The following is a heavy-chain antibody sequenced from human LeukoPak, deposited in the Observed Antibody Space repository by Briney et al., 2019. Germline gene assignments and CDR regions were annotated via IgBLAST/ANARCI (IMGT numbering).Heavy chain of an antibody. D-gene: IGHD3-3*01. V-gene: IGHV4-31*03. CDR1: GGSISSGGYY. CDR2: IYYSGST. J-gene: IGHJ4*02. Sequence: SETLSLTCTVSGGSISSGGYYWSWIRQHPGKGLEWIGYIYYSGSTYYNPSLKSRVTISVDTSKNQFSLKLSSVTAADTAVYYCARHVFWSGYYDYWGQGTLVTVSS. CDR3: ARHVFWSGYYDY.